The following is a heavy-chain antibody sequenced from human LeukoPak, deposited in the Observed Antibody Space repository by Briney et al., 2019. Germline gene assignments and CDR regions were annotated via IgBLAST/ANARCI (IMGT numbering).Heavy chain of an antibody. CDR1: GFTFSSYW. CDR2: INSDGIIT. D-gene: IGHD1-14*01. CDR3: RETGDYMDV. J-gene: IGHJ6*03. Sequence: GGSLRLSCAASGFTFSSYWMHWVRQAPGKGLVWVSRINSDGIITSYADSVKGRFSISRDNAKNTLYLQMNSLRAEDTAVYYCRETGDYMDVWGKGTTVTVSS. V-gene: IGHV3-74*01.